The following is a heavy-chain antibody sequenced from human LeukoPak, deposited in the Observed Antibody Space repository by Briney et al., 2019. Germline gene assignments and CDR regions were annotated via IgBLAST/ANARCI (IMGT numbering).Heavy chain of an antibody. CDR3: AGYNWNYEGWFDP. CDR1: GGSISSYY. V-gene: IGHV4-59*08. D-gene: IGHD1-7*01. Sequence: SETLSLTCTVSGGSISSYYWSWIRQPPGKGLEWIGYIYYSGSTNYNPSLKSRVTISVDTSKNQFSLKLSSVTAADTAVYYRAGYNWNYEGWFDPWGQGTLVTVSS. J-gene: IGHJ5*02. CDR2: IYYSGST.